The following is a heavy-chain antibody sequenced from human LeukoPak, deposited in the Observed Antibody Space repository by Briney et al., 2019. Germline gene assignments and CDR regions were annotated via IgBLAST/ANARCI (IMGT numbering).Heavy chain of an antibody. D-gene: IGHD6-19*01. Sequence: GGSLRLSCAASGFTFSSYEMNWVRQAPGKGLEWVSYISSSGSTIYYADSVKGRFTISRDNAKNSLYLQMNSLRVEDTAVYYCARGSSGWYRKSGDYWGQGTLVTVSS. CDR2: ISSSGSTI. CDR3: ARGSSGWYRKSGDY. CDR1: GFTFSSYE. J-gene: IGHJ4*02. V-gene: IGHV3-48*03.